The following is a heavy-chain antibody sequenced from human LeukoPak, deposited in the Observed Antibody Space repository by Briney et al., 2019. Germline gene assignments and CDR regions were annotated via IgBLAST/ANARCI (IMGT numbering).Heavy chain of an antibody. D-gene: IGHD2-15*01. CDR2: INHSGST. CDR3: ARGDVGYCSGGSCPIFFYYYYYMDV. V-gene: IGHV4-34*01. CDR1: GGSFSGYY. Sequence: SETLSLTCAVYGGSFSGYYWSWIRQPPGKGLEWIGEINHSGSTNYNPSLKSRVTISVDTSKNQFSLKLSSVTAADTAVYYCARGDVGYCSGGSCPIFFYYYYYMDVWGKGTTVAVSS. J-gene: IGHJ6*03.